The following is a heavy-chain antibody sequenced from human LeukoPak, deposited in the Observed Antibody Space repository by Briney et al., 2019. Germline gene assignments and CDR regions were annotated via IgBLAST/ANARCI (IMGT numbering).Heavy chain of an antibody. CDR2: ISGSGGTT. Sequence: GGSLRLSCAASGFTFASYVMSWVRQAPGKGLEWVSAISGSGGTTYYGDSVKGRFTIPRDNSNDTVYLQMNSLRVEDTAVYYCAKVRSLSYGSGSHDDWFDPWGQGTLVTVFS. J-gene: IGHJ5*02. V-gene: IGHV3-23*01. CDR1: GFTFASYV. D-gene: IGHD3-10*01. CDR3: AKVRSLSYGSGSHDDWFDP.